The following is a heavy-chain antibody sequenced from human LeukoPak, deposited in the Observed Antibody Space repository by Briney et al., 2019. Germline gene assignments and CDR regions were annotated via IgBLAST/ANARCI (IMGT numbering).Heavy chain of an antibody. CDR3: ARVVPDYDFWSGYQLSMDYYYYMDV. Sequence: PGGSLRLSCAASGFTFSSYEMNWVRQAPGKGLDWVSYISTSGSTIYYADSVKGRFTISRDNAKNSLYLQMNSLRAEDTAVYYCARVVPDYDFWSGYQLSMDYYYYMDVWGKGTTVTVSS. J-gene: IGHJ6*03. CDR1: GFTFSSYE. CDR2: ISTSGSTI. V-gene: IGHV3-48*03. D-gene: IGHD3-3*01.